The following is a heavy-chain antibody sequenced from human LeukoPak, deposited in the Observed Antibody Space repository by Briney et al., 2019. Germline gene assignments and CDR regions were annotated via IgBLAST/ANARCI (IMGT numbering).Heavy chain of an antibody. D-gene: IGHD2-2*01. CDR2: IIPIFGTA. V-gene: IGHV1-69*13. Sequence: SVKVSCKASGDTFSTFSISWVRRAPGQGLEWMGGIIPIFGTANYAQKFQGRVTITADESTSTAYMELSSLRSEDTAVYYCARAQGYCSSTSCYGYYYMDVWGKGTTVTISS. CDR1: GDTFSTFS. CDR3: ARAQGYCSSTSCYGYYYMDV. J-gene: IGHJ6*03.